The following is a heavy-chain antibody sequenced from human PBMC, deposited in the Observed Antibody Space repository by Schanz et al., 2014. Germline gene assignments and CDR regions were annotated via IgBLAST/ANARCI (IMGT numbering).Heavy chain of an antibody. CDR2: IGTSGGT. Sequence: EVQLLESGGGLVQPGGSLKLSCAASGLIFSNYVMSWVRQAPGKGLEWVSTIGTSGGTNYADSVKGRFTISRDNSKSTLYLQMSSLRAEDTAVYYCAKSQGSSFDSWGQGTLVTVSS. D-gene: IGHD6-13*01. CDR1: GLIFSNYV. CDR3: AKSQGSSFDS. J-gene: IGHJ4*02. V-gene: IGHV3-23*01.